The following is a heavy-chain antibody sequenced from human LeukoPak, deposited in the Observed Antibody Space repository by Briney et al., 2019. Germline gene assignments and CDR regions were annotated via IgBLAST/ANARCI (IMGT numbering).Heavy chain of an antibody. J-gene: IGHJ3*01. D-gene: IGHD6-6*01. CDR1: GFTVSSNY. Sequence: GGSLRLSCAASGFTVSSNYMSWVRQAAGKGLEWVSVMYSGGSTYYADSVKGRFTISRDNSKNTLYLQMNSLRAEDTAVYHCARSSYSSSSSVWGQGTMVTVSS. CDR3: ARSSYSSSSSV. CDR2: MYSGGST. V-gene: IGHV3-53*01.